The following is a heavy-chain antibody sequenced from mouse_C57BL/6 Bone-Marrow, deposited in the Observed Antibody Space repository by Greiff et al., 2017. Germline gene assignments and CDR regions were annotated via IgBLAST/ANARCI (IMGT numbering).Heavy chain of an antibody. J-gene: IGHJ2*01. Sequence: QVQLQQSGAELARPGASVKLSCKASGYTFTSYGISWVKQRTGQGLEWIGEIYPRSGNTYYNEKFKGKATLTADKSSSTAYMELRSLTSEDSAVYFCARRGLITTVVPFDYWGQGTTLTVSS. D-gene: IGHD1-1*01. V-gene: IGHV1-81*01. CDR1: GYTFTSYG. CDR2: IYPRSGNT. CDR3: ARRGLITTVVPFDY.